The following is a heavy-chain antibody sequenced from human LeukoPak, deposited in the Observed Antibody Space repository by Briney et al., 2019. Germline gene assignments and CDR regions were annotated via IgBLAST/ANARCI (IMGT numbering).Heavy chain of an antibody. V-gene: IGHV3-33*01. CDR3: ARGAFGWSVQYFDY. CDR2: IWYDGSNK. D-gene: IGHD3-3*01. CDR1: GFTSSSYV. Sequence: TGGSLRLSCAASGFTSSSYVMHWVHQAPGKGLEWVAVIWYDGSNKYYADSVKGRFTISRDNSKNTLYLQMNSLRAEDTAVYYCARGAFGWSVQYFDYWGQGTLVTVSS. J-gene: IGHJ4*02.